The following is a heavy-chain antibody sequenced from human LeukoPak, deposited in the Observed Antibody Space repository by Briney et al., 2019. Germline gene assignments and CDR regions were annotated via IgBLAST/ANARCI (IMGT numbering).Heavy chain of an antibody. J-gene: IGHJ4*02. D-gene: IGHD2-2*02. V-gene: IGHV3-30*18. CDR3: VKGLYTIDY. CDR1: GFTFSSYG. CDR2: ISYDGSNK. Sequence: GGSLRLSCAASGFTFSSYGMHWVRQAPGKGLEWVAVISYDGSNKYYADSVKGRFTISRDNSKNTLYLQMNSLRVDDTAVYYCVKGLYTIDYWGQGTLVTVSS.